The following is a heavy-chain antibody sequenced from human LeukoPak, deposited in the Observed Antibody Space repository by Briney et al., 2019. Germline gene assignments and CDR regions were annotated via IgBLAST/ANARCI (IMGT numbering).Heavy chain of an antibody. CDR2: INPNGGST. V-gene: IGHV1-46*01. CDR3: AGGLDIVGAIRPFDY. J-gene: IGHJ4*02. D-gene: IGHD1-26*01. CDR1: GYTFTTYY. Sequence: ASVKVSCKASGYTFTTYYMHWVLQAPGQGLEWMGIINPNGGSTSYAQNFQSRVTMTRDTSTSTVYMELSTLRSEDTAVYYRAGGLDIVGAIRPFDYWGQGTLVTVSS.